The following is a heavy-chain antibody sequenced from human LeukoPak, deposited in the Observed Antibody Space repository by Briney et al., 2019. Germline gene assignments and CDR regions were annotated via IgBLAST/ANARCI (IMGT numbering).Heavy chain of an antibody. D-gene: IGHD3-22*01. V-gene: IGHV1-18*01. CDR2: ISGYNGNT. CDR1: GYTFTSYA. Sequence: GASVKVSCKASGYTFTSYAISWVRQAPGQGLEWMGWISGYNGNTNYVQKLQGRVTMTTDTSTSTAYMELRSLRSDDTAVYYCARQAPHSSGWYYFDYWGQGTLVTVSS. CDR3: ARQAPHSSGWYYFDY. J-gene: IGHJ4*02.